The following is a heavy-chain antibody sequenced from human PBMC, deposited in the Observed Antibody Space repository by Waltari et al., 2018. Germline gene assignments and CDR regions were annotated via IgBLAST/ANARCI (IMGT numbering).Heavy chain of an antibody. CDR1: GFTFSSYW. CDR2: RKQDESGK. Sequence: EVQLVESGGGLVQPGGSLRLSCAASGFTFSSYWMSWVRQAPGKGLEWVANRKQDESGKYYVDSVKGRFTISRDNAKNSLYLQMNSLRAEDTAVYYCASEVAAVNDAFDIWGQGTMVTVSS. J-gene: IGHJ3*02. V-gene: IGHV3-7*01. D-gene: IGHD6-13*01. CDR3: ASEVAAVNDAFDI.